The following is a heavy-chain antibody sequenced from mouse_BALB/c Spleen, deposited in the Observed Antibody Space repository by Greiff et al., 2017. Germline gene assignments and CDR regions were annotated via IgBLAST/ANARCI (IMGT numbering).Heavy chain of an antibody. CDR2: ISYDGSN. CDR3: AQYYYGSSYAMDY. D-gene: IGHD1-1*01. V-gene: IGHV3-6*02. CDR1: GYSITSGYY. J-gene: IGHJ4*01. Sequence: EVKLEESGPGLVKPSQSLSLTCSVTGYSITSGYYWNWIRQFPGNKLEWMGYISYDGSNNYNPSLKNRISITRDTSKNQFFLKLNSVTTEDTATYYCAQYYYGSSYAMDYWGQGTSVTVSS.